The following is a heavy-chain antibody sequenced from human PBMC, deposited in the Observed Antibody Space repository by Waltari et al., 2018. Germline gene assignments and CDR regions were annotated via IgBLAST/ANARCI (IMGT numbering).Heavy chain of an antibody. CDR1: GDSISGNYW. J-gene: IGHJ4*02. V-gene: IGHV4-4*02. CDR2: VHHSGKT. Sequence: QVHLQESGQGLVQPSGTLSLTCAVSGDSISGNYWWSWVRQSPGKGLEWIGQVHHSGKTNYNPSLQSRVAMSVDKPKNQFSLNLNAVTAADTAIYYCAGDRAIGLFFDYWGRGTLVTVSS. CDR3: AGDRAIGLFFDY. D-gene: IGHD2-2*01.